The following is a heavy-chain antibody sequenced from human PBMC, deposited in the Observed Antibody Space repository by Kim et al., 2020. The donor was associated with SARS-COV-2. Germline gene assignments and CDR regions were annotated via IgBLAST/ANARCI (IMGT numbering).Heavy chain of an antibody. CDR1: GYSFTSYW. CDR3: ASSLSRGGSSGYYYYGMDV. CDR2: IYPGDSDT. V-gene: IGHV5-51*01. J-gene: IGHJ6*02. Sequence: GESLKISCKGSGYSFTSYWIGWVRQMPGKGLEWMGIIYPGDSDTRYSPSFQGQVTIPADKSISTAYLQWSGLKASDTAMYYCASSLSRGGSSGYYYYGMDVWGQGTTVTVSS. D-gene: IGHD6-19*01.